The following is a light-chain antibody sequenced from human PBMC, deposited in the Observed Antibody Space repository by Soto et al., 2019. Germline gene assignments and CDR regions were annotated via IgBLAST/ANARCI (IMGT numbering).Light chain of an antibody. CDR2: DAS. J-gene: IGKJ2*01. Sequence: DIQMTQSPSTLSASVGDRVTITCRASQSISSWLAWYQQKAGKAPKLLIYDASSLESGVPSRFSGSGSGTEFTLTISTPQPDDFATYYCQQYNSYSSYTFGQGTKLEIK. V-gene: IGKV1-5*01. CDR3: QQYNSYSSYT. CDR1: QSISSW.